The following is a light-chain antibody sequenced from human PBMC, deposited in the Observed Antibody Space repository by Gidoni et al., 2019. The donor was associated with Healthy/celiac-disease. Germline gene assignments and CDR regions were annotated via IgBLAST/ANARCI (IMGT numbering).Light chain of an antibody. J-gene: IGLJ1*01. V-gene: IGLV2-14*01. CDR2: AVS. Sequence: QSALTQPASVSGSPGQSITISCTGTSSDVGGYTYVSWYQQHPGKAPKLMIYAVSNRPSGLSNRFSGSKSGNTASLTISGLQAEDEADYYCSSYTSSSTLNFGTGTKVTVL. CDR1: SSDVGGYTY. CDR3: SSYTSSSTLN.